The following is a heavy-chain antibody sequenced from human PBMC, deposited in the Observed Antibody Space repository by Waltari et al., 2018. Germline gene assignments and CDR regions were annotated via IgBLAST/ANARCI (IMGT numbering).Heavy chain of an antibody. Sequence: EVHLVESGGGLVQPGRSLRLSFLGSGFSFVVPAMHWVRQVPGKGLEWVSGINWNSGNIGYADSVKGRFTISRDNAKNSLYLQINSVRTEDTALYYCTSDAFGNSIGGVFDYWGQGTLVNVSS. V-gene: IGHV3-9*01. CDR3: TSDAFGNSIGGVFDY. CDR2: INWNSGNI. D-gene: IGHD3-3*01. J-gene: IGHJ4*02. CDR1: GFSFVVPA.